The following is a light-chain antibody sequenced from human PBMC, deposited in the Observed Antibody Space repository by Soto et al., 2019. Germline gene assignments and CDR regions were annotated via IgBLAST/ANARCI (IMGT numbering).Light chain of an antibody. CDR3: AAWDDSLSACYV. Sequence: QSVLTQPPSASGTPGQRVTISCSGSRSNIGSNYVYWYQQLPGTAPKLLIYRNNQRPSGVPDRFSGSKSGTSASLAISGLRSEDEADYYCAAWDDSLSACYVFGTGTKVTVL. CDR2: RNN. CDR1: RSNIGSNY. J-gene: IGLJ1*01. V-gene: IGLV1-47*01.